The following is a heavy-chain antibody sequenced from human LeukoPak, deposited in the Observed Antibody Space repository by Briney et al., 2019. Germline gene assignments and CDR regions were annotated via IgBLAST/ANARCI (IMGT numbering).Heavy chain of an antibody. V-gene: IGHV3-33*01. Sequence: GRSLRLSCAVSGFIFSDYGFHWVRQAPGKGLEWVAVTRFDGSIKQYADSVKGRFTISRDDSKNTLYLQMNFLKSEDTAVYYCARWGGTRQYYFDYWGQGTLVTVFS. CDR2: TRFDGSIK. CDR3: ARWGGTRQYYFDY. CDR1: GFIFSDYG. D-gene: IGHD1-1*01. J-gene: IGHJ4*02.